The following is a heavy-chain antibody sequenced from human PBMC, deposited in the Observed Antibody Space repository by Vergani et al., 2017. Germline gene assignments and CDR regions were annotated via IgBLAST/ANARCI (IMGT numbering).Heavy chain of an antibody. CDR3: AREWAAYXYDSSGYRYNWFDP. V-gene: IGHV1-69*01. CDR2: IIPIFGTA. D-gene: IGHD3-22*01. CDR1: GGTFSSYA. J-gene: IGHJ5*02. Sequence: QVQLVQSGPEVKKPRSSVKVSCKASGGTFSSYAISWVRQAPGQGLEWMGGIIPIFGTANYAQKFQGRVTITADESTSTAYMELSSLRSEDTAVYYCAREWAAYXYDSSGYRYNWFDPWGQGTLVTVSS.